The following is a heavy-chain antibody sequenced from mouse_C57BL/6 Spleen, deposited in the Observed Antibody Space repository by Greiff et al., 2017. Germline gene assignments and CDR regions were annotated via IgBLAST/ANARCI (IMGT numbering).Heavy chain of an antibody. CDR2: INPNNGGT. CDR3: ARWVLRGWYFDV. CDR1: GYTFTDYN. Sequence: EVQLQQSGPELVKPGASVKMSCKASGYTFTDYNMHWVKQSHGKSLEWIGYINPNNGGTSYNQKFKGKATLTVNKSSSTAYMELRSLTSEDSAVYYCARWVLRGWYFDVWGTGTTVTVSS. V-gene: IGHV1-22*01. D-gene: IGHD1-1*01. J-gene: IGHJ1*03.